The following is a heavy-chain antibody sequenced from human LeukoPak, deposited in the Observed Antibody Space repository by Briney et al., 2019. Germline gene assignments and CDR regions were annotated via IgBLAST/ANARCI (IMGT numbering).Heavy chain of an antibody. D-gene: IGHD5-12*01. CDR1: GFTFDDYA. CDR3: AKDMRGYSGYAFDY. CDR2: ISWNSGSI. J-gene: IGHJ4*02. V-gene: IGHV3-9*01. Sequence: PGGSLRLSCAASGFTFDDYAMHWVRQAPGKGLEWVSGISWNSGSIGYADSVKGRFTISRDNAKNSLYLQMNSLRAEDTALYYCAKDMRGYSGYAFDYWGQGTLVTVSS.